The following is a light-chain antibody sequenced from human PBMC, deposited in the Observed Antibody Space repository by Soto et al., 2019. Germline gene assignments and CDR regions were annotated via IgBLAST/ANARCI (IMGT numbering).Light chain of an antibody. J-gene: IGLJ2*01. CDR2: DVS. Sequence: QSALTQPASVSGSPGQSIIISCTGTSSDADAYNYVSWYQHHPGKAPKLLIYDVSNRPSGISNRFSGSKSGNTASLTISGLHPEDEADYFCSSYTSSTILFGGGTKVTVL. V-gene: IGLV2-14*03. CDR1: SSDADAYNY. CDR3: SSYTSSTIL.